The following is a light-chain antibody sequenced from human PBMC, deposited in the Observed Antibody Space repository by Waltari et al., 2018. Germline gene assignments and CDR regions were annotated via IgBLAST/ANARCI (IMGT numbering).Light chain of an antibody. J-gene: IGKJ4*01. V-gene: IGKV3-15*01. CDR3: QQYNDWPPLT. CDR1: QSVSSF. Sequence: EVVMTQAPATLSLSPGERATLSCRASQSVSSFLAWYQQKPGQAPRLLIYGASTRATGIPARFSGSGSGTAFTLTISSLQSEDFAVYYCQQYNDWPPLTFGGGTKVEIK. CDR2: GAS.